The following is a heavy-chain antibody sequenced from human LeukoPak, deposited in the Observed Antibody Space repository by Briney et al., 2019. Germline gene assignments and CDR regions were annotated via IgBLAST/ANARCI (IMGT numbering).Heavy chain of an antibody. CDR1: GYTISSGYY. Sequence: PSETLSLTCTVSGYTISSGYYWGWIRQPPGKGLEWIGNIFHSGTTYYTPSLKSRVTISVDTSKNQFSLNLSSVTAADTAVYYCAREDNGPGGHMDVWGKGTTVTVSS. CDR2: IFHSGTT. J-gene: IGHJ6*03. V-gene: IGHV4-38-2*02. CDR3: AREDNGPGGHMDV. D-gene: IGHD2-8*01.